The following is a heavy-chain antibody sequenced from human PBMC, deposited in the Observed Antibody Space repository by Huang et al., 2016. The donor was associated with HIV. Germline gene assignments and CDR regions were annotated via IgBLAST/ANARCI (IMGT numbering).Heavy chain of an antibody. Sequence: EVLLVASGGTLVQPGGSLRLSCDASHFTFSSYSMNWVRLYPGKGLECFSYISSSTTTIFYSDSLMSRVSISRYNDTNSLYLHMKSLRDGDTAVYFCARGRDWRRCIYHDTNSYPDAFDIWGQGTMVTVSS. CDR1: HFTFSSYS. J-gene: IGHJ3*02. CDR3: ARGRDWRRCIYHDTNSYPDAFDI. D-gene: IGHD3-22*01. V-gene: IGHV3-48*02. CDR2: ISSSTTTI.